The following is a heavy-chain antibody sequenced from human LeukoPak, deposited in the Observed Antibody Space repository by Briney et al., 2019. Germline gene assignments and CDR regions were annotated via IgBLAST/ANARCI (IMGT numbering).Heavy chain of an antibody. D-gene: IGHD1-26*01. CDR1: GFTFSSYA. Sequence: GGSLRLSCAASGFTFSSYAMSWVRQAPGKGLEWVSAISGSGGSTYYADSVKGRFTISRDNSKNTLYLQMNSLRAEDTAVYYCAKDTRIVGALGSFDYWGQGNLVTVCS. V-gene: IGHV3-23*01. J-gene: IGHJ4*02. CDR2: ISGSGGST. CDR3: AKDTRIVGALGSFDY.